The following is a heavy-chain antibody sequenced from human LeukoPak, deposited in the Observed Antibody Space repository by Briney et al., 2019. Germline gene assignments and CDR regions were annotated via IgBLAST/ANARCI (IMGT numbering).Heavy chain of an antibody. CDR1: GYTFTNYA. Sequence: ASVKVSCKASGYTFTNYAISWVRQAPGQGLEWMGWISAYNGYTTYAQKFQGGVTLTTDTSTSTVYMDLGSLRSDDTAVYYCAREVVRYSRGWPDYWGPGTLVTVSS. V-gene: IGHV1-18*01. D-gene: IGHD6-19*01. J-gene: IGHJ4*02. CDR2: ISAYNGYT. CDR3: AREVVRYSRGWPDY.